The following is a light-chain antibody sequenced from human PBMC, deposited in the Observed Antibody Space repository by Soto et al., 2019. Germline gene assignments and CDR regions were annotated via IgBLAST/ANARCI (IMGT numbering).Light chain of an antibody. V-gene: IGLV2-23*02. Sequence: QSVLTQPASVSGSPGQSITISCTGTSSDVGSYNLVSWYQQHPGKAPNLIIYEVTKRPSGVSNRFSGSKSGNTASLTISGLQAEDEADYYCCSYADSTTWVFGGGTKVTVL. CDR1: SSDVGSYNL. CDR2: EVT. CDR3: CSYADSTTWV. J-gene: IGLJ3*02.